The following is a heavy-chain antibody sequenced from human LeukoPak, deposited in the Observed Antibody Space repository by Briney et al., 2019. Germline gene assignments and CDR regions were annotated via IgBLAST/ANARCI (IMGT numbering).Heavy chain of an antibody. V-gene: IGHV4-59*01. CDR1: GGSISGYY. D-gene: IGHD3-22*01. J-gene: IGHJ3*02. Sequence: SETPSLTCTVSGGSISGYYWSWIRQPPGKGLEWIGYIYYSGNTNYNPSLKSRVTISVDTSKNQFSLRLTSVTAADTAVYYCARSFAYYYYDNSGTWDAFDIWGQGTMVTVSS. CDR3: ARSFAYYYYDNSGTWDAFDI. CDR2: IYYSGNT.